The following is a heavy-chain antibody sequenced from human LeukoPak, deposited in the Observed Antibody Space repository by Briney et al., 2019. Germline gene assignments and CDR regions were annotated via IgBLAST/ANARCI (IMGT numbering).Heavy chain of an antibody. CDR1: LFTLIIYA. Sequence: PGGGLRDSRASSLFTLIIYAMSAVRQAPGEGGGGGSAICVIGGSTYYADSVNGGLTISRDNSKTTMSLQINSLRAEDTAVYYCAKVPRWLVLADAFDIWGQGTMVTVSS. CDR3: AKVPRWLVLADAFDI. V-gene: IGHV3-23*01. D-gene: IGHD6-19*01. CDR2: ICVIGGST. J-gene: IGHJ3*02.